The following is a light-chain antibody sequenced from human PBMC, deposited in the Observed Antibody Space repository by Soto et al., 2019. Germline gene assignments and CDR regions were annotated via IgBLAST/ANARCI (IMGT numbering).Light chain of an antibody. CDR2: GAS. V-gene: IGKV3D-20*02. CDR1: QSVSSSY. Sequence: EIVLTQSPGTLSLSPGERSTLSCSSSQSVSSSYLAWYQQKPGQAPRLLIYGASSRATGIPDRFSGGGSGTDFTLTISNLEPEDFAVYYCQQRSDWPWTFGQGTKVDIK. CDR3: QQRSDWPWT. J-gene: IGKJ1*01.